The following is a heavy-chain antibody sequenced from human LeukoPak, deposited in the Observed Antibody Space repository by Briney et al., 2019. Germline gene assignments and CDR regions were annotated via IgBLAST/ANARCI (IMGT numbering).Heavy chain of an antibody. CDR3: ARDSAGNDY. D-gene: IGHD6-13*01. J-gene: IGHJ4*02. CDR2: IKQDGSEK. CDR1: GFTFSTYW. V-gene: IGHV3-7*01. Sequence: GGSLRLSCAASGFTFSTYWTSWVRQAPGKGLEWVANIKQDGSEKYYIDSVKGRFTISRDNAKNSLYLQMNSLRAEDTAMYYCARDSAGNDYWGQGTLVTVSS.